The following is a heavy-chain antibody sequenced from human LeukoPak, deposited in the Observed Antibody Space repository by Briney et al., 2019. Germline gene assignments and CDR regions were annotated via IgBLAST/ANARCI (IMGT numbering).Heavy chain of an antibody. D-gene: IGHD3-16*01. J-gene: IGHJ4*02. CDR3: FTSLGY. CDR1: GFSFSDYW. V-gene: IGHV3-7*01. Sequence: GGSLRLSCAASGFSFSDYWMSWVRQAPGKGLEWVANTKQDGGEKYYVDSVKGRFTISTDNAKNSLYLQMNSLRAEDTAVYYCFTSLGYWGQGTLVTVSS. CDR2: TKQDGGEK.